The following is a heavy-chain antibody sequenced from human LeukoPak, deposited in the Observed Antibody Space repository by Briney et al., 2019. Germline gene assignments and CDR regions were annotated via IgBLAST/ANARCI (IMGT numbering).Heavy chain of an antibody. J-gene: IGHJ6*03. CDR3: ARMKSDFWSGYYYYMDV. D-gene: IGHD3-3*01. CDR1: GFTFSSYE. Sequence: PGGSLRLSCAASGFTFSSYEMNWVRQAPGKGLEWVSYISSSGSTIYYADSVKGRFTISRDNAKNSLYLQMNSLRAEDTAVYYCARMKSDFWSGYYYYMDVWGKGTTVTVSS. CDR2: ISSSGSTI. V-gene: IGHV3-48*03.